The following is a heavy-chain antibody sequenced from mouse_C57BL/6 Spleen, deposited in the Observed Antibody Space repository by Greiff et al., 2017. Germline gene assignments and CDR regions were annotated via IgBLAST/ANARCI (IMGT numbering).Heavy chain of an antibody. CDR3: ARFPASSGYDYYAMDY. V-gene: IGHV1-69*01. D-gene: IGHD3-2*02. CDR2: IDPSGSYT. CDR1: GYTFTSYW. Sequence: QVQLQQPGAELVMPGASVKLSCKASGYTFTSYWMHWVKQRPGQGLEWIGEIDPSGSYTNYNQKFKGKSTLTVDKSSSTAYMQLSSLTSEDSAVYYCARFPASSGYDYYAMDYWGQGTSVTVSS. J-gene: IGHJ4*01.